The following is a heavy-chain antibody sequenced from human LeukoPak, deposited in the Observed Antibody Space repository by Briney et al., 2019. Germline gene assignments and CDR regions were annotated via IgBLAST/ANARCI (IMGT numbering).Heavy chain of an antibody. CDR1: GFTLSIYA. D-gene: IGHD2-8*02. J-gene: IGHJ4*02. CDR3: ATYRQVLLPFES. CDR2: TSSSDAGT. V-gene: IGHV3-23*01. Sequence: GGSLRLSCAASGFTLSIYAMSWVRQAPGKGLEWVSATSSSDAGTYYADSVRGRFTISRDNSKSTLSPQMNSLRAEDTAIYYCATYRQVLLPFESWGQGTLVTVSS.